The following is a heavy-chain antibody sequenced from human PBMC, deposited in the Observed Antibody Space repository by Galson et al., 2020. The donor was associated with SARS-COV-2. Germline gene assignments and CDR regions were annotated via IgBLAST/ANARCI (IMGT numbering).Heavy chain of an antibody. CDR3: ARALLRDFWSGYYLKTARERYGMDV. CDR2: IIPIFGTA. V-gene: IGHV1-69*13. Sequence: SVKVSCKASGGTFSSYAISWVRQAPGQGLEWMGGIIPIFGTANYAQKFQGRVTITADESTSTAYMELSSLRSEDTAVYYCARALLRDFWSGYYLKTARERYGMDVWGQGTTVTVSS. D-gene: IGHD3-3*01. J-gene: IGHJ6*02. CDR1: GGTFSSYA.